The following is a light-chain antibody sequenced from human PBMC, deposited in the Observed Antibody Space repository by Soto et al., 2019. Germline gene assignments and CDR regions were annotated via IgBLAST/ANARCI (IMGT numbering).Light chain of an antibody. Sequence: EIVLTQSPGTLSLSPGESATLSCRASQSVSSYLAWYQHQPCQPPRLLLSDASIRATGIPPRFSGGGSGADVSLTTSSLQPEDVAVYYCHQRTSRPSLTFGEGTKLEIK. CDR3: HQRTSRPSLT. CDR1: QSVSSY. V-gene: IGKV3-11*01. CDR2: DAS. J-gene: IGKJ5*01.